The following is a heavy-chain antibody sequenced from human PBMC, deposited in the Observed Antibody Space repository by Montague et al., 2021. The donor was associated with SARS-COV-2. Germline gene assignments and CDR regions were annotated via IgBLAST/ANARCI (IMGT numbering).Heavy chain of an antibody. V-gene: IGHV2-70*11. Sequence: PALVKPTQTLTLTCTFSGFTLSSSGMSVTWIRQPPGKALEWLARIDWDNDKYYSTSLKTRLTISKDTSKNQVVLTVTNVDPSDTATYYCARIVSLVVPGDIPHMYSFGLDVWGQGTTVSVSS. D-gene: IGHD2-2*01. CDR2: IDWDNDK. CDR3: ARIVSLVVPGDIPHMYSFGLDV. J-gene: IGHJ6*02. CDR1: GFTLSSSGMS.